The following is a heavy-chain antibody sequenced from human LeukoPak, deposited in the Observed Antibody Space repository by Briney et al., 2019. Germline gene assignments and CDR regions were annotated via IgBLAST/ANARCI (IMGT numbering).Heavy chain of an antibody. CDR3: AKELRYFDWLSPFDY. Sequence: PGGSLRLSCAASGFTFSSYGMHWVRQAPGKGLEWVAFIRYDGSNKHYADSVKGRFTISRDNSKNTLYLQMNSLRAEDTAVYYCAKELRYFDWLSPFDYWGQGTLVTVSS. V-gene: IGHV3-30*02. CDR2: IRYDGSNK. D-gene: IGHD3-9*01. J-gene: IGHJ4*02. CDR1: GFTFSSYG.